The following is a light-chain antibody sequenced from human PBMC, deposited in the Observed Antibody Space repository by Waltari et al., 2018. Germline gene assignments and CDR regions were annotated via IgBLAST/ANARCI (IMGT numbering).Light chain of an antibody. CDR1: SSDIGVYNY. J-gene: IGLJ1*01. CDR2: DVI. V-gene: IGLV2-11*01. CDR3: CSYAGSNSFV. Sequence: QSALTQPRSVSGSPGQSVTISCTGTSSDIGVYNYVSWYRQHPGEAPKLMIYDVIKRPSGVPDRFSGSKSANTASLTISGLQGQDEADYYCCSYAGSNSFVFGSGTKVTVL.